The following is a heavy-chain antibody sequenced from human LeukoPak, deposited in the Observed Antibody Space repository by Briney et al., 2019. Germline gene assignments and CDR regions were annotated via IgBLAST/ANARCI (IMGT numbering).Heavy chain of an antibody. D-gene: IGHD1-14*01. CDR3: ARDTHRYTRPGYYYGMDV. CDR1: GYTFTSYG. Sequence: GASVKVSCKASGYTFTSYGISWVRQAPGQGLEWMGWISAYNGNTNYAQKLQGRVTMTTDTSTSTAYMELRSLRSDDTAVYYCARDTHRYTRPGYYYGMDVWGQGITVTVSS. J-gene: IGHJ6*02. V-gene: IGHV1-18*01. CDR2: ISAYNGNT.